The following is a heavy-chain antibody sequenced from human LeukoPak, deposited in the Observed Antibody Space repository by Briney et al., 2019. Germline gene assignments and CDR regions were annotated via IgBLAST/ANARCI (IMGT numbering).Heavy chain of an antibody. D-gene: IGHD3-10*01. J-gene: IGHJ3*02. Sequence: GGSLRLSCAASGFTVSSNYMSWVRQAPGKGLEWVSVIHSGGSTYYADSVKGRFTISRDNSKNTLYLQMNSLRAEDTAVYYCARDKYYYATGGAFDIWGQGTMVTVSS. CDR1: GFTVSSNY. CDR2: IHSGGST. V-gene: IGHV3-53*01. CDR3: ARDKYYYATGGAFDI.